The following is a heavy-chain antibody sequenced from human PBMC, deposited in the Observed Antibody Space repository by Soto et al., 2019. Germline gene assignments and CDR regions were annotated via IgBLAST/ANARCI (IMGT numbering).Heavy chain of an antibody. CDR2: IRSKAYGGTT. CDR1: GFTFCDYA. J-gene: IGHJ6*02. V-gene: IGHV3-49*03. Sequence: SLRLSCTASGFTFCDYAMSWFRQSPGKGLELVGFIRSKAYGGTTGYAASVKGRFTISRDDSKSIAYLQMNSLKTEDTAVYYCTRDQARKKYYYYYYGMDVWGQGTTVTVSS. CDR3: TRDQARKKYYYYYYGMDV.